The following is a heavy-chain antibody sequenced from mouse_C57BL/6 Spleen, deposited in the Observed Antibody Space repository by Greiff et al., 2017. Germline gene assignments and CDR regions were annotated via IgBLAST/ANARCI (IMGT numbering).Heavy chain of an antibody. D-gene: IGHD3-3*01. V-gene: IGHV1-55*01. J-gene: IGHJ4*01. CDR3: AREGTGYAMDY. CDR1: GHTFTSYW. Sequence: QVQLQQPGAELVKPGASAKMSCKASGHTFTSYWTTWVKQRSGQGLEWIGDIYPGSGSTNYIEKFKSKATLTLDTSSSTAYMSLSSLTSEDSAVYYCAREGTGYAMDYWGQGTSVTVSS. CDR2: IYPGSGST.